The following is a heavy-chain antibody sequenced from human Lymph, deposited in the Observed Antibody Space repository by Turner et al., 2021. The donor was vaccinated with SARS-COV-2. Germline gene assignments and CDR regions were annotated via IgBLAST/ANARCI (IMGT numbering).Heavy chain of an antibody. CDR3: ARGTGAADY. CDR2: INWNGGST. V-gene: IGHV3-20*02. Sequence: EVQLVESGGGVVRPGGSLRLPFAAFGFTFDDYGMSWVRQAPGRGLEWVSNINWNGGSTGYADSVKGRFTISRDNAKNSLYLQVNSLRAEDTALYHCARGTGAADYWGQGTLVTVSS. CDR1: GFTFDDYG. D-gene: IGHD7-27*01. J-gene: IGHJ4*02.